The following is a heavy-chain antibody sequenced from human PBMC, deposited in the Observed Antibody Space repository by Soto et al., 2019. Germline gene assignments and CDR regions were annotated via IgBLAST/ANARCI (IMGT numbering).Heavy chain of an antibody. Sequence: PSETLSLTCAVYGGSFGGYYWSWIRQPPGKGLEWIGEINHSGSTNYNPSLKSRVTISVDTSKNQFSLKLSSVTAADTAVYYCARRYSSSSRGMDVWGQGTTVTVSS. V-gene: IGHV4-34*01. D-gene: IGHD6-6*01. J-gene: IGHJ6*02. CDR3: ARRYSSSSRGMDV. CDR1: GGSFGGYY. CDR2: INHSGST.